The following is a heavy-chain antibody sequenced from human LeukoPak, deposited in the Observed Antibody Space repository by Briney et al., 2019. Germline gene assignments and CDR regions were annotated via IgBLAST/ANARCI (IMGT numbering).Heavy chain of an antibody. CDR3: ARKRSYCGGDCPNFDY. CDR2: IYYSGST. CDR1: GGSISSYY. V-gene: IGHV4-59*01. D-gene: IGHD2-21*02. J-gene: IGHJ4*02. Sequence: SETLSLTCTVSGGSISSYYWSWIRQPPGKGLEWIGYIYYSGSTNYNPSLKSRLTISVDTSKNQFSLKLSSVTAADTAVYYCARKRSYCGGDCPNFDYWGQGTLVTVSS.